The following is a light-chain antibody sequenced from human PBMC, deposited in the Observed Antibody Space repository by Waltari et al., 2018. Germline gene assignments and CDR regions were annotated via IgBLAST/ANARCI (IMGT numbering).Light chain of an antibody. CDR3: QNYVRLPAT. J-gene: IGKJ1*01. V-gene: IGKV3-20*01. Sequence: EIVLTQSPGTLSLSPGERATLSCRASQRVARALAWYQQKPGQPPRLLIYNTYNRATGVPDRFSGGGSGTDFSLTISRLEPEDFAVYYCQNYVRLPATFGQGTKVEIK. CDR1: QRVARA. CDR2: NTY.